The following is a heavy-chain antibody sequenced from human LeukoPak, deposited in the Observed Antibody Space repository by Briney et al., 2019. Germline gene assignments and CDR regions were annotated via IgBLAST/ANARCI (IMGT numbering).Heavy chain of an antibody. CDR3: ATYHDTTGYFKQAFEM. Sequence: GGSLRLSCITSGLRFSRYNFNWVRQAPGKGLEWLSYISTTSETIYYGDSVKGRFNISRDNAKNFLYLQMDSLRAEDTAVYFCATYHDTTGYFKQAFEMWGQGTFVTVSS. D-gene: IGHD3-22*01. J-gene: IGHJ3*02. CDR1: GLRFSRYN. V-gene: IGHV3-48*01. CDR2: ISTTSETI.